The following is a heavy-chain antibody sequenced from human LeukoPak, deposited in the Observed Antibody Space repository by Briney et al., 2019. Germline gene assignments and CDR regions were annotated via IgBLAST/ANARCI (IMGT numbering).Heavy chain of an antibody. CDR1: GGSISSYY. Sequence: SETLSLTCTVSGGSISSYYWSWIRQPPGKGLEWIGYIYYSGSTNYNPSLKSRVTISVDTSKNQFSLKLSSVTAADTAVYYCARVRDSSGWYGRPEFDYWGQGTLVTVSS. J-gene: IGHJ4*02. CDR3: ARVRDSSGWYGRPEFDY. CDR2: IYYSGST. V-gene: IGHV4-59*01. D-gene: IGHD6-19*01.